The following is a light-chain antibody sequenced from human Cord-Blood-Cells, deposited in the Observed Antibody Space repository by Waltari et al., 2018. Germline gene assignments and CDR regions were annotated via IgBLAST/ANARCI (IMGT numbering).Light chain of an antibody. V-gene: IGLV2-14*01. CDR2: DFS. CDR1: SSDVRGYNH. J-gene: IGLJ3*02. Sequence: QPALTQPASVSGSPGQSITISCTGTSSDVRGYNHVLWYQQPPGQAPKHMIYDFSNRPSGVSKRFSGSKSGNTASLTISGLQAEDEADYYCSSYTSSSTWVFGGGTKLTVL. CDR3: SSYTSSSTWV.